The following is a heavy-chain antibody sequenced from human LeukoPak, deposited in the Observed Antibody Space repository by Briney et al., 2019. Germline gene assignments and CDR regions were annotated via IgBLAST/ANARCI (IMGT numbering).Heavy chain of an antibody. J-gene: IGHJ4*02. CDR3: AKDTRGSLVDY. D-gene: IGHD1-26*01. CDR1: GFTFSSYA. Sequence: GGSLRLSCAASGFTFSSYAMHWVRQAPGKGLEWVAVISYDGSNKYYADSVKGRFTISRDNSKNTLYLQMNSLRAEDTAVYYCAKDTRGSLVDYWGQGTLVTVSS. V-gene: IGHV3-30*04. CDR2: ISYDGSNK.